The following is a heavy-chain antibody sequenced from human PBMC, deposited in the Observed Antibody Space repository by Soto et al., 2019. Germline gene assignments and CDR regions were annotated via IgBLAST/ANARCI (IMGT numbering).Heavy chain of an antibody. CDR3: AGGGVPAAIFLLPHYGMDV. V-gene: IGHV3-13*01. D-gene: IGHD2-2*01. CDR2: IGTAGDT. CDR1: GFTFSSYD. Sequence: EVQLVESGGGLVQPGGSLRLSCAASGFTFSSYDMHWVRQATGKGLEWVSAIGTAGDTYYPGSVKGRFTISRENAKNSLYLQMNSLRAGDTAVYYCAGGGVPAAIFLLPHYGMDVWGQGTTVTVSS. J-gene: IGHJ6*02.